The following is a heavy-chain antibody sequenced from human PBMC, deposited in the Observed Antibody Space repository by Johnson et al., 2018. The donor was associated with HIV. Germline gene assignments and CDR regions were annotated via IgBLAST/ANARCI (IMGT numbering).Heavy chain of an antibody. CDR2: ISSSGNTI. CDR3: ARNGLIPAAKGVAFDI. V-gene: IGHV3-11*04. Sequence: VQLVESGGGVVQPGRSLRLSCAASGFTFSDYYMSWIRQAPGKGLEWVSYISSSGNTIYYADSVEGRFTISRDNAKNSLYLQMNSLRAEDTAVYYCARNGLIPAAKGVAFDIWGQGTMVTVSS. CDR1: GFTFSDYY. D-gene: IGHD2-2*01. J-gene: IGHJ3*02.